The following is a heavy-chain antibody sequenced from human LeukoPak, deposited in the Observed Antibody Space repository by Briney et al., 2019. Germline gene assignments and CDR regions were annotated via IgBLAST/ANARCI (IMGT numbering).Heavy chain of an antibody. CDR3: TKEFSGSRAACAGGSNHDF. Sequence: PGGSLRLSCAASGFTFSKDDFHWVRQPPGKGLEWVAAIGVTGDTYYADSVKGRFTISREDAANSLYLQMRSLGAGDTALYYCTKEFSGSRAACAGGSNHDFWGRGALVTVYS. J-gene: IGHJ2*01. D-gene: IGHD2-15*01. CDR2: IGVTGDT. CDR1: GFTFSKDD. V-gene: IGHV3-13*01.